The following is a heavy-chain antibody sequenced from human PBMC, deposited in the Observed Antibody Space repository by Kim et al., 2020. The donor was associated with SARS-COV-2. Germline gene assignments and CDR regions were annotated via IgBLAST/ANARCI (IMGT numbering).Heavy chain of an antibody. CDR3: SRVAAGSDRTGYTYYYYYY. CDR1: GYTFTNYY. CDR2: INPSGGST. J-gene: IGHJ6*03. V-gene: IGHV1-46*01. Sequence: ASVKVSCKASGYTFTNYYLHWVRQAPGQGLEWMGTINPSGGSTKYAQRFQGRLTMTRDTSTSTVYMELSSLRSEDTAMYFCSRVAAGSDRTGYTYYYYYY. D-gene: IGHD3-22*01.